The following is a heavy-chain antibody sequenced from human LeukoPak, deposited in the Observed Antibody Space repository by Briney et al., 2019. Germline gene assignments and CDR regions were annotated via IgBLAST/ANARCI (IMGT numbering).Heavy chain of an antibody. CDR2: ISASGSTI. CDR1: GFTFSSYD. D-gene: IGHD2-15*01. J-gene: IGHJ4*02. Sequence: GGSLRLSCAVSGFTFSSYDMNWVRQAPGTGLKWVSYISASGSTIYYADSVKGRFTISRDNAKNSLYLQMNSLRAEDTAVYYCARSSVVVHWGQGTLVTVSS. V-gene: IGHV3-48*03. CDR3: ARSSVVVH.